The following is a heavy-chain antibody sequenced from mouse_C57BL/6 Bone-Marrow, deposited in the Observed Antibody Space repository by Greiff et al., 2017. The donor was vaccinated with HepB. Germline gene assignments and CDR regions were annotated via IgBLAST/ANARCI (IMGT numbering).Heavy chain of an antibody. CDR1: GFSLTSYA. CDR3: ASGWLLRYWYFDV. Sequence: VKVVESGPGLVAPSQSLSITCTVSGFSLTSYAISWVRQPPGKGLEWLGVIWTGGGTNYNSALKSRLSISKDNSKSQVFLKMNSLQTDDTARYYCASGWLLRYWYFDVWGTGTTVTVSS. D-gene: IGHD2-3*01. J-gene: IGHJ1*03. CDR2: IWTGGGT. V-gene: IGHV2-9-1*01.